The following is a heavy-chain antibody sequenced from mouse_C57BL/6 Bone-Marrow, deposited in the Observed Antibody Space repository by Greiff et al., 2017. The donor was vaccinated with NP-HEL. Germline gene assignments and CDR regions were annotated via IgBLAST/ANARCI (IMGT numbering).Heavy chain of an antibody. CDR2: ISDGGSYT. D-gene: IGHD2-10*01. V-gene: IGHV5-4*01. CDR1: GFTFSSYA. CDR3: TREQGLLSFDY. J-gene: IGHJ2*01. Sequence: EVQLVESGGGLVKPGGSLKLSCAASGFTFSSYAMSWVRQTPEKRLEWVATISDGGSYTYYPDNVKGRFTISRDNAKNNLYLQMSQLKAEDTAMYYCTREQGLLSFDYWGQGTTLTVSS.